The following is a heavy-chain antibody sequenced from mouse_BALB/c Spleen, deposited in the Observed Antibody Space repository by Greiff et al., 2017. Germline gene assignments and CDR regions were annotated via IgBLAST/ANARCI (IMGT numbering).Heavy chain of an antibody. D-gene: IGHD1-1*01. CDR3: AREEFYYYGSRFFDY. V-gene: IGHV2-4-1*01. CDR2: IWSGGST. J-gene: IGHJ2*01. Sequence: VQLQQSGPGLVQPSQSLSITCRVSGFSLTSYGVHWVRQSPGKGLEWLGVIWSGGSTDYNAAFISRLSISKDNSKSQVFFKMNSLQADDTAIYYCAREEFYYYGSRFFDYWGQGTTLTVSS. CDR1: GFSLTSYG.